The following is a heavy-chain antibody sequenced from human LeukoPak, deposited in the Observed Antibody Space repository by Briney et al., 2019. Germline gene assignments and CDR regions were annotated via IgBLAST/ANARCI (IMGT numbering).Heavy chain of an antibody. Sequence: SVKVSCKASGGTFSSYAISWVRQAPGQGLEWMGGIIPIFGTANYAQKFQGRVTITADESTSTPYMELSSLRSEDTAVYYCATVGGYGDHSDYWGQGTLVTVSS. V-gene: IGHV1-69*01. J-gene: IGHJ4*02. CDR3: ATVGGYGDHSDY. CDR1: GGTFSSYA. CDR2: IIPIFGTA. D-gene: IGHD4-17*01.